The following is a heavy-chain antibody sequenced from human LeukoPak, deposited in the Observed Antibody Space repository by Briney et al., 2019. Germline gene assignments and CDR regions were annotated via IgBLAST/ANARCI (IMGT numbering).Heavy chain of an antibody. Sequence: GEPLKISCKGSGYSFTSYWIGWVRQMPGKGQEWMGNIYPGDSDTRYSPSFQGQVTFSADKSISTAYLQWSSLKASDTAIYYCARRLPTGGLFDYWGQGTLVTVSS. J-gene: IGHJ4*02. D-gene: IGHD3-16*01. V-gene: IGHV5-51*01. CDR3: ARRLPTGGLFDY. CDR1: GYSFTSYW. CDR2: IYPGDSDT.